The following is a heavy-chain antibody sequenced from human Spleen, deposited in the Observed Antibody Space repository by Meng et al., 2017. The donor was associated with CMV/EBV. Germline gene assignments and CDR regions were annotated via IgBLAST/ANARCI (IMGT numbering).Heavy chain of an antibody. V-gene: IGHV2-5*02. CDR1: GSSLGTGGVG. CDR3: AHSRTHYYDSGHYFDY. J-gene: IGHJ4*02. Sequence: QITLKESGPTLVKPTQTLMLTCTFSGSSLGTGGVGVGWIRQPPGKALECLALIYGDDDKRYSPSLESRLTITKDTSKNQVVLTMTNVDPVDTATYYCAHSRTHYYDSGHYFDYWGQGTLVTVAS. CDR2: IYGDDDK. D-gene: IGHD3-22*01.